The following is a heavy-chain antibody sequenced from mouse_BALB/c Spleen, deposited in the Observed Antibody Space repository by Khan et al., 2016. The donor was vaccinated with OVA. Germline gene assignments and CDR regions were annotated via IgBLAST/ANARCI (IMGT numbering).Heavy chain of an antibody. J-gene: IGHJ1*01. D-gene: IGHD2-3*01. CDR2: IAPANGNT. CDR1: GFNIKDTY. V-gene: IGHV14-3*02. CDR3: ALPAYDPRDVEV. Sequence: VQLKQSGAELVKPGASVKLSCTASGFNIKDTYLHWVKQRPEQGLEWIGRIAPANGNTNYDPKFQGKATITADTSSNTSYLQLNSLTSEDNAVYYWALPAYDPRDVEVWGAGTTVTVSS.